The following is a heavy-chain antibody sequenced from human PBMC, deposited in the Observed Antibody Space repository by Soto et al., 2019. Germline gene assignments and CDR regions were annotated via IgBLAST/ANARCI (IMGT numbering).Heavy chain of an antibody. V-gene: IGHV3-33*01. CDR1: GFTFSSYG. J-gene: IGHJ4*02. CDR2: IWYDGSNK. CDR3: ARSGTMIVSYYFDY. D-gene: IGHD3-22*01. Sequence: SLRLSCAASGFTFSSYGMHWVRQAPGKGLEWVAVIWYDGSNKYYADSVKGRFTISRDNSKNTLYLQMNSLRAEDTAVYYCARSGTMIVSYYFDYWGQGTLVTVSS.